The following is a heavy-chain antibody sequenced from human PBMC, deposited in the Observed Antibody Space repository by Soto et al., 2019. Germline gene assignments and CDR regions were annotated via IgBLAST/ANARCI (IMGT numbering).Heavy chain of an antibody. V-gene: IGHV3-30*03. CDR1: GFTFSSYG. Sequence: GGSLRLSCAASGFTFSSYGMHWVRQAPGKGLEWVAVISYDGSNKYYADFVKGRFTISRDNSKNTLYLQMNSLRAEDTAVYYCASGLRGYSGYGFFYYYMDVWGKGTTVTVSS. J-gene: IGHJ6*03. CDR2: ISYDGSNK. CDR3: ASGLRGYSGYGFFYYYMDV. D-gene: IGHD5-12*01.